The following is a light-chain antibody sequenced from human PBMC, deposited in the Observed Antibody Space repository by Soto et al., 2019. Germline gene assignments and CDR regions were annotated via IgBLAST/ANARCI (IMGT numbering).Light chain of an antibody. J-gene: IGKJ4*01. CDR2: KSS. CDR1: ESISIW. V-gene: IGKV1-5*03. Sequence: DIQMTQFPSTLSASVGDRVTITCRASESISIWLAWYQQKPGKAPKILIYKSSTLQIGVPSRFTGSGSGTEFTLTISSLQPDDFATYYCQHYSVFPLSFGGGTKVEIK. CDR3: QHYSVFPLS.